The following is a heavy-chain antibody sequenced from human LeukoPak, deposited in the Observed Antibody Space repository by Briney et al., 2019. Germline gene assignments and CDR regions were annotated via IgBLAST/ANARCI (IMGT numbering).Heavy chain of an antibody. Sequence: PGGSLRLSCAASGFTFSSYAMSWGRQAPGKGLEWVSAISGSGGSTYYADSVKGRFTISRDNSKNTLYLQMNSLRAEDTAVYYCAKPRLTSLEWANWFDPWGQGTLVTVSS. V-gene: IGHV3-23*01. D-gene: IGHD3-3*01. CDR3: AKPRLTSLEWANWFDP. J-gene: IGHJ5*02. CDR2: ISGSGGST. CDR1: GFTFSSYA.